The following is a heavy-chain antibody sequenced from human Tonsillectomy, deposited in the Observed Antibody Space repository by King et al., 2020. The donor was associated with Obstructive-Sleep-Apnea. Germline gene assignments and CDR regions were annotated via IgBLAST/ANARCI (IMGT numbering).Heavy chain of an antibody. CDR2: LSYDGKNK. Sequence: HVQLVESGGGVVQPGRSLRLSCAASGFTFSSYAIHWVRQAPGKGLEWVAFLSYDGKNKYYADSVKGRFTISRDNSKDTLFLQMNSLRAADTAVYYCARDKRPGWFGAQDGMDVWGQGTTVTVSS. CDR3: ARDKRPGWFGAQDGMDV. V-gene: IGHV3-30*04. J-gene: IGHJ6*02. D-gene: IGHD3-10*01. CDR1: GFTFSSYA.